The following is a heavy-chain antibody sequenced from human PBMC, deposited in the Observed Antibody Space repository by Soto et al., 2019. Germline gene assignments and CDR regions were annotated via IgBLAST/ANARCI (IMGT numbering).Heavy chain of an antibody. Sequence: QVQLVQSGAEVKKPGASVKVSCKASGYTFTSYDINWVRQATGQGLEWMGWLNPNSGNTGYAQKFQGRVTMSRNTSISTAYMELSSLRSEDTAVYCCARVRIAVAHDAFDIWGQGTMVTVSS. J-gene: IGHJ3*02. CDR2: LNPNSGNT. CDR1: GYTFTSYD. CDR3: ARVRIAVAHDAFDI. V-gene: IGHV1-8*01. D-gene: IGHD6-19*01.